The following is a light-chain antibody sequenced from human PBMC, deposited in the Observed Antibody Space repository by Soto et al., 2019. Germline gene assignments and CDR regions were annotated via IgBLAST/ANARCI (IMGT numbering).Light chain of an antibody. V-gene: IGKV3-20*01. J-gene: IGKJ1*01. CDR1: QTVYNGF. CDR3: QQYVSSPRT. Sequence: ENVLTQSPGTLSLSPGERATLSCRASQTVYNGFLAWYQQKPGQAPRLLIYGASSRATGIPDRFSGSGSGTDFTLTISSLEPEDCAVYYCQQYVSSPRTFGQGTKVEI. CDR2: GAS.